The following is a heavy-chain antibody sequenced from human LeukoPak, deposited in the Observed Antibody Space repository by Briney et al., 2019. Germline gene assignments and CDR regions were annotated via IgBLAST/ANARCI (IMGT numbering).Heavy chain of an antibody. D-gene: IGHD3-9*01. V-gene: IGHV1-69*13. Sequence: SVKVSCKASGGTFSSYAISWVRQAPGQGLEWMGGIIPIFGTANYAQKFQGRVTITADESASTAYMELSSLRSEDTAVYYCAVGRNYDILTGYHPLPFDYWGQGTLVTVSS. CDR1: GGTFSSYA. CDR3: AVGRNYDILTGYHPLPFDY. CDR2: IIPIFGTA. J-gene: IGHJ4*02.